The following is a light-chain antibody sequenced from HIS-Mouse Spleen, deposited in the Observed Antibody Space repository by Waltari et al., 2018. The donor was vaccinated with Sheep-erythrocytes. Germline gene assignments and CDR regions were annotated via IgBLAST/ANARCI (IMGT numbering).Light chain of an antibody. CDR2: KDS. Sequence: SYELTQPPSVSVSPGQTARITCSGDALPKQYAYWYQQKPGQAPVLVIYKDSERPSGIPERFSGSSSGTTVTLTISGVQAEDEADYYCQSADSSGTYPVFGGGTKPTVL. CDR1: ALPKQY. CDR3: QSADSSGTYPV. V-gene: IGLV3-25*03. J-gene: IGLJ2*01.